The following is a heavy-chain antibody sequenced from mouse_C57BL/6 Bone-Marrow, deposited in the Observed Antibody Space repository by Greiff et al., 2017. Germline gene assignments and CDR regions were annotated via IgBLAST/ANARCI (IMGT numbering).Heavy chain of an antibody. CDR3: ADWDY. V-gene: IGHV14-3*01. CDR1: GFNIQNTY. J-gene: IGHJ2*01. CDR2: IAPANGNT. Sequence: LVESVAELVRPGASVKLSCTASGFNIQNTYMHWVKQRPEQGLEWIGRIAPANGNTKYAPKFQGKATITADTSSNTAYLQLSSLTSEDTAIYYCADWDYWGQGTTLTVSS. D-gene: IGHD4-1*01.